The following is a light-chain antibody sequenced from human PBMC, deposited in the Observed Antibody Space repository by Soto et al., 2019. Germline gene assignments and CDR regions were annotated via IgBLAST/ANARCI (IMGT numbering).Light chain of an antibody. V-gene: IGKV1-5*03. CDR1: QSISSW. Sequence: DIQMTQSPSILSASVGDRVTITCRASQSISSWLAWYQQKPGKAPNLLIHKASHLESGVPSRFSGSGSGTEFTLTITSLQPEDFATYYCQQYNDYSGMFGQGTKVDIK. CDR2: KAS. CDR3: QQYNDYSGM. J-gene: IGKJ1*01.